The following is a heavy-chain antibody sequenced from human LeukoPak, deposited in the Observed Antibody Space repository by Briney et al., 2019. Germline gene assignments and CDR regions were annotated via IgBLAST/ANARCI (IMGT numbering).Heavy chain of an antibody. Sequence: SVKLSCKASGFTFSSSAMQWVRQAREQRLEWIGWIVVGSGNTNYAQKFQERVTIARDMSTSTAYMELSSLRSEDTAVYYCAASVTTLYYYGMDVWGQGTTVTVSS. CDR2: IVVGSGNT. V-gene: IGHV1-58*02. D-gene: IGHD4-17*01. J-gene: IGHJ6*02. CDR1: GFTFSSSA. CDR3: AASVTTLYYYGMDV.